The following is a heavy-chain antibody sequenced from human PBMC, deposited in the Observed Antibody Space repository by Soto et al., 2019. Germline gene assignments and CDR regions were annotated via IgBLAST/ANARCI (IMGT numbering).Heavy chain of an antibody. CDR1: GFSFSSYG. Sequence: QVQLVESGGGVVQPGRSLRLSCAASGFSFSSYGMHWVRQAPGKGLEWVAVISHDGSEKSYADSVRGRFTISRDNSKNTLYLQMNSLSTEDTTVYFCAKGSQEKVSLYYALDVWGQGTTVTV. CDR3: AKGSQEKVSLYYALDV. J-gene: IGHJ6*02. V-gene: IGHV3-30*18. D-gene: IGHD2-2*01. CDR2: ISHDGSEK.